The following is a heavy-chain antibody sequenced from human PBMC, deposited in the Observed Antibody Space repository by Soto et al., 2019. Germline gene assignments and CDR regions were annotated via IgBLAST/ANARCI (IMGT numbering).Heavy chain of an antibody. V-gene: IGHV3-23*01. CDR2: ISGSGGST. J-gene: IGHJ4*02. D-gene: IGHD6-13*01. Sequence: EVQLLESGGGLVQPGGSLRLSCAASGFTFSNYAVTWVRQAPGKGLEWVSTISGSGGSTYYADSVKGRFTISRDNXXXXXXXXXXXXXXXXXXXXXXAKDQGSSWYEIDYWGQGTLVTVSS. CDR1: GFTFSNYA. CDR3: AKDQGSSWYEIDY.